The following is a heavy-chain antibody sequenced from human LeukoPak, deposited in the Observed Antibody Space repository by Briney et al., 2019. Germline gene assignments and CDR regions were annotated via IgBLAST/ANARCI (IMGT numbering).Heavy chain of an antibody. D-gene: IGHD6-13*01. Sequence: PSETLSLTCSVSGGSISNYYWSWIRQPTGKGLEWIGRIYPSGSTNYNPSLKSRVTMSVDMSKNQFSLKLSSVTAADTAVYYCARRSSSWKNWFYPWGQGTLVTVSS. CDR3: ARRSSSWKNWFYP. J-gene: IGHJ5*02. V-gene: IGHV4-4*07. CDR1: GGSISNYY. CDR2: IYPSGST.